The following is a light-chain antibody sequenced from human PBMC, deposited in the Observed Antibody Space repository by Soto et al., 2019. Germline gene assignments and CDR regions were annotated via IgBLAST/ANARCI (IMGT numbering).Light chain of an antibody. V-gene: IGLV1-40*01. J-gene: IGLJ3*02. Sequence: QSVLTQPPSVSGAPGQRVTISCTGSSSNIGADDDVHWYQQLPGTAPKLLIYGNSIRPSGVPDRFSGPKSGTSASLAITGLQAEDEADYSCQSYDSSLSGSVFGGGTKLTVL. CDR3: QSYDSSLSGSV. CDR2: GNS. CDR1: SSNIGADDD.